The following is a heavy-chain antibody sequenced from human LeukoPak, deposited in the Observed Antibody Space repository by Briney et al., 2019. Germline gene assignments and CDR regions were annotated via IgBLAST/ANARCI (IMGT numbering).Heavy chain of an antibody. CDR1: GYTFTDYY. D-gene: IGHD5-18*01. CDR2: VDPEDGET. V-gene: IGHV1-69-2*01. Sequence: VKVSCKVSGYTFTDYYMHWVQQAPGKGLEWMGLVDPEDGETIYAEKFQGRVTITADTSTDTAYMELSSLRSEDTAVYYCATSGDTAMVTRYDYWGQGTLVTVSS. CDR3: ATSGDTAMVTRYDY. J-gene: IGHJ4*02.